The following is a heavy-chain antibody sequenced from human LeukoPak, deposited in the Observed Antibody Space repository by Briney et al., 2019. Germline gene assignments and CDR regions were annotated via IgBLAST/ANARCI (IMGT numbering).Heavy chain of an antibody. J-gene: IGHJ4*02. D-gene: IGHD2-2*02. CDR2: INHSGST. Sequence: SETLSLTCAVYGGSFSGYYWSWIRQPPGKGLEWIGEINHSGSTNYNPSLKSRVTMSVDTSKNQFSLKLSSVTAADTAVYYCARGRFFEDIVVVPAAVHACVYWGQGTLVTVSS. V-gene: IGHV4-34*01. CDR1: GGSFSGYY. CDR3: ARGRFFEDIVVVPAAVHACVY.